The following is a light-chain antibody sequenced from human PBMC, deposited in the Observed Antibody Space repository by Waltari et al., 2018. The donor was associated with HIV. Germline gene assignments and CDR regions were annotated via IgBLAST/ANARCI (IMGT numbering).Light chain of an antibody. CDR3: SSYGGTNAGV. V-gene: IGLV2-8*01. CDR1: SRDVGAYRY. J-gene: IGLJ1*01. Sequence: QSALAQPPAASGSPGQSVTISCTGTSRDVGAYRYVSWYQHHPGKAPKLIIYEVTYRPSGVPDRFAGSKAGNTASLTVSGLQAEDEADYYCSSYGGTNAGVFGTGTKVTV. CDR2: EVT.